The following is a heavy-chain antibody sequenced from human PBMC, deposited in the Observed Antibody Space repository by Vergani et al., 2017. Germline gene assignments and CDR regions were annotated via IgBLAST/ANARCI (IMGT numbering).Heavy chain of an antibody. CDR3: ARDLRMTPFYGLDV. CDR1: GYTFTSYG. J-gene: IGHJ6*02. Sequence: QVQLVQSGVEVKKPGASVKVSCKASGYTFTSYGISWVRQAPGQGLEWMGWINTYNGNTNYAQKGQGRVTMTTDTSTRTAYMELRSLRSDDTAVYYCARDLRMTPFYGLDVWGQGTTVTVSS. V-gene: IGHV1-18*01. D-gene: IGHD2-8*01. CDR2: INTYNGNT.